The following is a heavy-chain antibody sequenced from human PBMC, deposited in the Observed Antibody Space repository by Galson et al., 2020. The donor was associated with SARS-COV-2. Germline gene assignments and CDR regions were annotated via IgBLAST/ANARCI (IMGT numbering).Heavy chain of an antibody. CDR2: FDPEDGET. CDR1: GYTLTELS. CDR3: ATTSALMVDNWFDP. V-gene: IGHV1-24*01. Sequence: ASVKVYCKVSGYTLTELSMHWVRQAPGKGLEWMGGFDPEDGETIYAQKFQGRVTMTEDTSTDTAYMELSSLRSEDTAVYYCATTSALMVDNWFDPWGQGTLVTVSS. J-gene: IGHJ5*02. D-gene: IGHD2-8*01.